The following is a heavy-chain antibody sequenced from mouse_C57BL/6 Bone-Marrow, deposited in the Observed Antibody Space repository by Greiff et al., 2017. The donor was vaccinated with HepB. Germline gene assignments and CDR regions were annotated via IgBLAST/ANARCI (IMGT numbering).Heavy chain of an antibody. CDR1: GFNIKNTY. CDR3: ASEGYGKALYYAMDY. CDR2: IDPANGNT. Sequence: EVQGVESVAELVRPGASVKLSCTASGFNIKNTYMHWVKQRPEQGLEWIGRIDPANGNTKYAPKFQGKATITADTSSNTAYLQLSSLTSEDTAIYYCASEGYGKALYYAMDYWGQGTSVTVSS. V-gene: IGHV14-3*01. D-gene: IGHD2-1*01. J-gene: IGHJ4*01.